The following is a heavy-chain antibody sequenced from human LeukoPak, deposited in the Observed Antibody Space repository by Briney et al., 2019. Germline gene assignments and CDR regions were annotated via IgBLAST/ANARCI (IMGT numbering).Heavy chain of an antibody. CDR2: IRSKANSYAT. Sequence: TGGSLRLSCAASGFTFSGSAMHWVRQASGKGLEWVGRIRSKANSYATAYAASVKGRFTISRDDSKNTAYLQMNSLKTEDTAVYYCTRLAGFEYSSSSVVDYWGQGTLVTVSS. CDR1: GFTFSGSA. CDR3: TRLAGFEYSSSSVVDY. D-gene: IGHD6-6*01. V-gene: IGHV3-73*01. J-gene: IGHJ4*02.